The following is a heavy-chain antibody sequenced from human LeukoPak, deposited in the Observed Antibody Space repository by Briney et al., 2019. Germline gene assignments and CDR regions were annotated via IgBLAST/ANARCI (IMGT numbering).Heavy chain of an antibody. J-gene: IGHJ4*02. CDR2: INHSGST. CDR1: GGSFSGYY. Sequence: SETLSLTCAVYGGSFSGYYWSWIRQPPGKGLEWIGEINHSGSTNYNPSLKSRVTMSVDTSKNQFSLKLSSVTAADTAVYYCASNSSSPGDLFSRATVDYWGQGTLVTVSS. D-gene: IGHD7-27*01. V-gene: IGHV4-34*01. CDR3: ASNSSSPGDLFSRATVDY.